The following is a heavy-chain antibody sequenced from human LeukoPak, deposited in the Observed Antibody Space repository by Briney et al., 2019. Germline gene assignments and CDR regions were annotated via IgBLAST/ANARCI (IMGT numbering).Heavy chain of an antibody. D-gene: IGHD4-11*01. V-gene: IGHV5-51*01. J-gene: IGHJ4*02. CDR2: IYPGDSDT. CDR3: ARMHDYSNFYFDH. CDR1: GSSFTSYW. Sequence: GESLKISCKGSGSSFTSYWIGWVRQMPGKGLEWKGIIYPGDSDTRYSPSFQGQVTISADKSISTAYLQWSNLEASDTAIFYCARMHDYSNFYFDHWGQGTLVPVSS.